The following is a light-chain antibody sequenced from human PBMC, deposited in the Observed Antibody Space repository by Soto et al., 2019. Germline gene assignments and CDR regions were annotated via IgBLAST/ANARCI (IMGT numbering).Light chain of an antibody. CDR2: AAS. Sequence: MAQGGSRLSASAEERVTDPCSASQSISSWLAWYQQKPGKAPKLLIYAASSLQSGVPSRFSGSGSGTDFTLTISSLQPEDFATYYCQQSYSTHPTFGQGTRLEIK. J-gene: IGKJ5*01. V-gene: IGKV1-39*01. CDR1: QSISSW. CDR3: QQSYSTHPT.